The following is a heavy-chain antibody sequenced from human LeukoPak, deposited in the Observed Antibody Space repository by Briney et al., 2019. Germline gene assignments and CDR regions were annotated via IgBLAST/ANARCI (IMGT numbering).Heavy chain of an antibody. Sequence: QPGGSLRLSCVASGFTFDEYAMHWVRQAPGKGLEWVSVISGDGDTTYYADSLKGRFTISRDNSKNSLYLQFDSLRTEDTALYFCARDMAPQRPLYDAFDIWGQGTRVTVSS. CDR3: ARDMAPQRPLYDAFDI. CDR1: GFTFDEYA. J-gene: IGHJ3*02. CDR2: ISGDGDTT. D-gene: IGHD2-2*01. V-gene: IGHV3-43*02.